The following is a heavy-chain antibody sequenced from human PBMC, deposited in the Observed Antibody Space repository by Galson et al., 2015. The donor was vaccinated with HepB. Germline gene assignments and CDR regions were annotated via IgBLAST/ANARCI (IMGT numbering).Heavy chain of an antibody. Sequence: SLRLSCAASGFTFSIYTMTWVRLAPGKGLEWVSGISGSAATTYYAGSVKGRFTISRDNSKNTLYLQMNSLRAEDTAVYYCAKDWGGQRPPLFDYWGQGTLVTVSS. CDR2: ISGSAATT. CDR3: AKDWGGQRPPLFDY. V-gene: IGHV3-23*01. CDR1: GFTFSIYT. D-gene: IGHD3-16*01. J-gene: IGHJ4*02.